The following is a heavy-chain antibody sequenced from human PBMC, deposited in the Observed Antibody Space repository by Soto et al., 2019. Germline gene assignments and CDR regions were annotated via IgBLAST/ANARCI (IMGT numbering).Heavy chain of an antibody. J-gene: IGHJ4*02. V-gene: IGHV3-74*01. CDR3: ATAVPFDY. Sequence: EVQLVESGGGLVQPGGSMRLSCAASGFTFSSYWMHWVRQAPGKGLVWVSRINSDGSRTSYADSVKGRFTISSDNAKNTLYLQLNSLEAEDTAVYYFATAVPFDYWGQGTLSTVSS. CDR1: GFTFSSYW. CDR2: INSDGSRT. D-gene: IGHD2-2*01.